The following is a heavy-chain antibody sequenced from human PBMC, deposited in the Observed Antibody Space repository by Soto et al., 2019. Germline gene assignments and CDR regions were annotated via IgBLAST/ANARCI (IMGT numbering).Heavy chain of an antibody. CDR3: IRADFPRA. V-gene: IGHV1-3*01. Sequence: GASVKISCKASGDSFISYSIHWVRQAPGQRPEWMGWITPANGNTTYGQKFQGRVTITTDTSANTAYMELRSLRSEDTAVYYCIRADFPRAWGPGTLVTVS. CDR1: GDSFISYS. CDR2: ITPANGNT. J-gene: IGHJ5*02. D-gene: IGHD3-3*01.